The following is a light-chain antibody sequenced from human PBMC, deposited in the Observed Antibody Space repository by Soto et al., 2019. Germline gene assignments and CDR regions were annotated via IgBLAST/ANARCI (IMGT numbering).Light chain of an antibody. Sequence: DIVMTQSPDSLAVSLGERATINCKSSQSVLYSSNNKNYLAWYQQKPGQPPKLLIYLASTRESGVPDRFSGSGSGTDFTLTISALQAEDVAVYYCQQYYSTPSEVTFGQGTRLEIK. CDR3: QQYYSTPSEVT. J-gene: IGKJ5*01. V-gene: IGKV4-1*01. CDR2: LAS. CDR1: QSVLYSSNNKNY.